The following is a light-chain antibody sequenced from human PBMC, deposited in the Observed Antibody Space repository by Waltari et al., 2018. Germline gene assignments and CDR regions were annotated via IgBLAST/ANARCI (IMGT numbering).Light chain of an antibody. Sequence: DIQMTQSPSTLSASVGDRVTITCRASQSISNWLAWYQQKPVKAPKRLIYKASTLESGVTSRFSRSGSGTEFTLTISSLQPDDFATYYCQQYNSYSLLTFGGGTKVEIK. J-gene: IGKJ4*01. CDR1: QSISNW. V-gene: IGKV1-5*03. CDR3: QQYNSYSLLT. CDR2: KAS.